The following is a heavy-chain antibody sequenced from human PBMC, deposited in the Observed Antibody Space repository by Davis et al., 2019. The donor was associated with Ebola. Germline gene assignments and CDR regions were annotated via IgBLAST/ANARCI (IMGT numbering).Heavy chain of an antibody. CDR3: ASTHQIRGKAVVDL. CDR2: IDHKGKT. Sequence: PSETLSLTCAPYGGSFSDYSWSLIRQSPGKGLEWIAEIDHKGKTYYNPSLISRVTISNDTSRNYFSLQLRYVSAADTAVYYCASTHQIRGKAVVDLWGQGALVTVSS. CDR1: GGSFSDYS. V-gene: IGHV4-34*01. J-gene: IGHJ4*02. D-gene: IGHD2-2*01.